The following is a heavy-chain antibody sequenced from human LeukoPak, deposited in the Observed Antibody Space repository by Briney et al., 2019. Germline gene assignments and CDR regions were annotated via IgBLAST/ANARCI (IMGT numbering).Heavy chain of an antibody. Sequence: ASVKVSCKASGYTFTGYYMHWVRQAPGQGLEWMGWINPNSGGTNYAQKFQGRVTMTRATSISTAYMELSRLRSDDTAVYYCARSPYLRTYGYGPWELPVSYLDYWGQGTLVTVSS. D-gene: IGHD1-26*01. CDR3: ARSPYLRTYGYGPWELPVSYLDY. CDR1: GYTFTGYY. V-gene: IGHV1-2*02. CDR2: INPNSGGT. J-gene: IGHJ4*02.